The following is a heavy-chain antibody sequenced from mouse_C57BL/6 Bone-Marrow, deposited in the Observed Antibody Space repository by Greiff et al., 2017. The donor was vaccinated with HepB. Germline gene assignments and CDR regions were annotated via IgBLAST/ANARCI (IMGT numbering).Heavy chain of an antibody. D-gene: IGHD2-4*01. CDR1: GYTFTSYW. CDR2: IHPNSGST. Sequence: VQLQQSGAELVKPGASVKLSCKASGYTFTSYWMHWVKQRPGQGLEWIGMIHPNSGSTNYNEKFKSKATLTVDKSSSTAYMLLSSLTSEDSAVYFCARGDIYYDYDGFAYWGQGTLVTVSA. J-gene: IGHJ3*01. V-gene: IGHV1-64*01. CDR3: ARGDIYYDYDGFAY.